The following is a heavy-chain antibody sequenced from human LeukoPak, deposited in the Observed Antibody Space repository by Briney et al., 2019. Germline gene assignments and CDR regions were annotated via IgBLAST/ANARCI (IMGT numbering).Heavy chain of an antibody. CDR2: ISAYNGNT. J-gene: IGHJ4*02. CDR3: ARTVVGATHEAFDY. D-gene: IGHD1-26*01. Sequence: ASVTVSCKASGYTFTSYGISWVRQAPGQGLEWMGWISAYNGNTNYAQKLQGRVTMTTDTSTSTVYMELRSLRSDDTAVYYCARTVVGATHEAFDYWGQGTLVTVSS. V-gene: IGHV1-18*01. CDR1: GYTFTSYG.